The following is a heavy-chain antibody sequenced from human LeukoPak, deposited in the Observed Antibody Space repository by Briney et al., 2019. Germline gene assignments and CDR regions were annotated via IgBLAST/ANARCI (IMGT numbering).Heavy chain of an antibody. Sequence: GESLKISCKGSGYSFTSYWIGWVRQMPGKGLGWMGIIYPGDSDTRYSPSLQGQVTISADKSISTAYLQWSSLKASDTAMYYCARQGPPYYDFWSAGFDYWGQGTLVTVSS. D-gene: IGHD3-3*01. CDR1: GYSFTSYW. J-gene: IGHJ4*02. V-gene: IGHV5-51*01. CDR2: IYPGDSDT. CDR3: ARQGPPYYDFWSAGFDY.